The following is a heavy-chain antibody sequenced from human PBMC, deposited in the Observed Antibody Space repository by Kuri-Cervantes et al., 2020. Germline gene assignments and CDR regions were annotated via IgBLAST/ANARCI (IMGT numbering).Heavy chain of an antibody. CDR1: GYTFTSYD. CDR3: ARDGGIWFGVGSFGFDP. V-gene: IGHV1-8*01. Sequence: ASVKVSCKASGYTFTSYDINWVRQATGQGLEWMGWMNPNSGNTGYAQKFQGRVTMTRNTSISTAYMELSSLRSDDTAVYYCARDGGIWFGVGSFGFDPWGQGTLVTVSS. D-gene: IGHD3-10*01. J-gene: IGHJ5*02. CDR2: MNPNSGNT.